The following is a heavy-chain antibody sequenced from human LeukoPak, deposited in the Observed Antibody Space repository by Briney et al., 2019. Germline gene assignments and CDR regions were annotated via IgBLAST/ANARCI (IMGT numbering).Heavy chain of an antibody. J-gene: IGHJ4*02. D-gene: IGHD6-13*01. Sequence: PGGSLRLSCAASGFTFSTSWMSWVRQVPGKGLEWVANIKKDGSETYYVDSVKGRFTISRDNAKNSLYLQMNSLRAEDTAMYYCARSLPYGTTWYGRSDFWGQGTLVTVSS. CDR1: GFTFSTSW. CDR2: IKKDGSET. CDR3: ARSLPYGTTWYGRSDF. V-gene: IGHV3-7*03.